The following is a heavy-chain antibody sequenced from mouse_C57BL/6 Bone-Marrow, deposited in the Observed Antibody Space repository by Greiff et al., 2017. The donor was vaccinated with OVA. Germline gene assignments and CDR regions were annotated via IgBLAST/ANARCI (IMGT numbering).Heavy chain of an antibody. CDR3: ARLYGSSYDYFDY. CDR2: IHPNSGST. D-gene: IGHD1-1*01. CDR1: GYTFTSYW. Sequence: VQLQQPGAELVKPGASVKLSCKASGYTFTSYWMHWVKQRPGQGLEWIGMIHPNSGSTNYNAKFKSKATLTVDKSSSTAYMQLSSLTTEDSAVYDCARLYGSSYDYFDYWGQGTTLTVSS. J-gene: IGHJ2*01. V-gene: IGHV1-64*01.